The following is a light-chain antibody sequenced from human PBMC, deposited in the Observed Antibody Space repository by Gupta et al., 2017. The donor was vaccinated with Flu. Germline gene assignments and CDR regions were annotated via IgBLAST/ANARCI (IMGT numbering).Light chain of an antibody. CDR2: GAS. V-gene: IGKV1-39*01. CDR1: QTIAFY. Sequence: GDRVTITCRASQTIAFYVNWYQQKPGKAPNLLIYGASSLHSGVPSTFSGSGSGTEFTLTITSLQPEDFATYYCQQSYDYPRTFGQGTKVEV. CDR3: QQSYDYPRT. J-gene: IGKJ1*01.